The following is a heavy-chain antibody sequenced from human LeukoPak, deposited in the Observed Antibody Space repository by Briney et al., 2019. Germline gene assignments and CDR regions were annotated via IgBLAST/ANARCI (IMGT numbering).Heavy chain of an antibody. J-gene: IGHJ3*02. CDR1: GFTFSSYG. V-gene: IGHV3-33*01. CDR3: ARERLWFGEGGVFDI. D-gene: IGHD3-10*01. Sequence: GGSLRLSCAESGFTFSSYGMHWVRQAPGKGLEWVAVIWYDGSNKYYADSVKGRFTISRDNSKNTLYLQMNSLRAEDTAVYYCARERLWFGEGGVFDIWGQGTMVTVS. CDR2: IWYDGSNK.